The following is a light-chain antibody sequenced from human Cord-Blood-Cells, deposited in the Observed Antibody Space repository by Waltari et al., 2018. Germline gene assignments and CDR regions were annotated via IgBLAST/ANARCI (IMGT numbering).Light chain of an antibody. CDR3: SSYAGSNNLV. J-gene: IGLJ3*02. Sequence: QSALTQPPSASGSPGQSVTISCTGTSSDVGGYNYVSWYQQHPGKAPKPMIYEVSKRPSGVPDRFSGSKSXSXXSXTVSGLHAEDEADYYCSSYAGSNNLVFGGGTKLTVL. CDR1: SSDVGGYNY. V-gene: IGLV2-8*01. CDR2: EVS.